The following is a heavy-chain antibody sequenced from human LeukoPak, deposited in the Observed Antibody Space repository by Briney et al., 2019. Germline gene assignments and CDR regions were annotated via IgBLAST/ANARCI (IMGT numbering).Heavy chain of an antibody. D-gene: IGHD1-14*01. J-gene: IGHJ4*02. Sequence: GESLRLSCVGSGFTFSGYWTTWVRQAPGKGLEWVANINQDGSEENYVDSVRGRFTISRDNARNSLFLQMNSLRAEDTAVYYCARGQTPCPRTCLDYWGQGTLVTVSS. CDR3: ARGQTPCPRTCLDY. V-gene: IGHV3-7*04. CDR1: GFTFSGYW. CDR2: INQDGSEE.